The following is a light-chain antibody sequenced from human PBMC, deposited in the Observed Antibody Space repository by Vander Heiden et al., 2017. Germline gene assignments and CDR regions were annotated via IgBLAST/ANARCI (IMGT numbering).Light chain of an antibody. CDR3: QQYGSSLFT. Sequence: EIVLTQSPGTLSLSPGERAPLSCRASQSVSSSYLAWYQQKPGQAPRLLIYGASSRATGIPDRFSGSGSGTDFTLTISRLEPEDFAVYYCQQYGSSLFTFGPGTKVVIK. CDR1: QSVSSSY. CDR2: GAS. V-gene: IGKV3-20*01. J-gene: IGKJ3*01.